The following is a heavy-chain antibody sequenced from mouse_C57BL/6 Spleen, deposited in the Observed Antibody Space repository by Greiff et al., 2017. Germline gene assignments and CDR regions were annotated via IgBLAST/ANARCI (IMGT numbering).Heavy chain of an antibody. CDR1: GFTFSDYG. J-gene: IGHJ2*01. CDR2: ISSGGSYT. Sequence: EVKLVESGGGLVKPGGSLKLSCAASGFTFSDYGMHWVRQAPEKGLEWVATISSGGSYTYYPDSVKGRFTISRDNAKNTQYLQMSSLKSEDTAMYYCARHLGRDHLDYWGQGTTLTVSS. CDR3: ARHLGRDHLDY. D-gene: IGHD1-1*01. V-gene: IGHV5-6*03.